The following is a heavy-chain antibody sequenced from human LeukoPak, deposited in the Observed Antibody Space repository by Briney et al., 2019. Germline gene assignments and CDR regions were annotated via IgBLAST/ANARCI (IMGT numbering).Heavy chain of an antibody. CDR3: ARGAIRGAFY. Sequence: SETLSLTCTVSGGSISSSSYYWSWIRQPPGKGLEWIGYIYYSGSTNYNPSLKSRVTISVDTSKNQFSLKLSSVTAADTAVYYCARGAIRGAFYWGQGTLVTVSS. CDR1: GGSISSSSYY. V-gene: IGHV4-61*05. J-gene: IGHJ4*02. D-gene: IGHD3-10*01. CDR2: IYYSGST.